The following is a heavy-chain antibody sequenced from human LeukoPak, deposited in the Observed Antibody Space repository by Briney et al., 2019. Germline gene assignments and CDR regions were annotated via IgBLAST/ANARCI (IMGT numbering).Heavy chain of an antibody. V-gene: IGHV4-4*07. Sequence: SETLSLTCTVSVGSISSYYWSWIRQPAGKGLEWIGLIYTSGSTNYNPSLKSRVTMSVDTSKNQFSLKLSSVTAADTAVYYCARVSYYYDSSGYHVFDYWGQGTLVTVSS. CDR1: VGSISSYY. J-gene: IGHJ4*02. CDR3: ARVSYYYDSSGYHVFDY. D-gene: IGHD3-22*01. CDR2: IYTSGST.